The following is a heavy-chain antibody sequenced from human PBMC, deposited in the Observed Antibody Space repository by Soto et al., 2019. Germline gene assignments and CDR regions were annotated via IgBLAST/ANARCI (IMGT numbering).Heavy chain of an antibody. CDR1: GFTFSSYG. D-gene: IGHD6-13*01. CDR2: ISYDGSNK. CDR3: AKDSQQLEAYSHYYYMDV. V-gene: IGHV3-30*18. J-gene: IGHJ6*03. Sequence: GGSLRLSCAASGFTFSSYGMHWVRQAPGKGLEWVAVISYDGSNKYYADSVKGRFTISRDNSKNTLYLQMNSLRAEDTAVYYCAKDSQQLEAYSHYYYMDVWGKGTLVTVSS.